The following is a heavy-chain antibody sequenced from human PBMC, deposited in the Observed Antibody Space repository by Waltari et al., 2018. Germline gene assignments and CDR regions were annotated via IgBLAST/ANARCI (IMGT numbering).Heavy chain of an antibody. D-gene: IGHD2-2*01. CDR2: VHHSGKT. Sequence: QVKLQEPGQGLVQPSGTLSLICAVSGDSISGNYWWSWVRQSPEKGLEWIGQVHHSGKTHYNPSLQSRVAISVDKPKNQFSLNLNSVTAADTAIYYCAGDRAIGLFFDYWGRGTLVTVSS. V-gene: IGHV4-4*02. CDR3: AGDRAIGLFFDY. CDR1: GDSISGNYW. J-gene: IGHJ4*02.